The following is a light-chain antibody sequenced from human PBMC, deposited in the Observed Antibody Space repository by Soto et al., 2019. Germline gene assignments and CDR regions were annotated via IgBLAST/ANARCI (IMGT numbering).Light chain of an antibody. CDR3: AAWDDSLNGPV. CDR1: SSNIASNT. J-gene: IGLJ3*02. Sequence: QSVLTQPPSASRTPGHRVTISCSGSSSNIASNTVNWYQQLPGTAPKLLIHSNNQRPSGVPDRFSGSKSGTSASLAISGLQSEDEADYYCAAWDDSLNGPVFGGGTQLTVL. V-gene: IGLV1-44*01. CDR2: SNN.